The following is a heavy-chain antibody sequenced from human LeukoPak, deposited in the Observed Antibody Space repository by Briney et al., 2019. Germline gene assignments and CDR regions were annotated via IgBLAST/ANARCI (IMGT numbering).Heavy chain of an antibody. D-gene: IGHD3-22*01. Sequence: GRSLRLSCAASGFTFSSYAMHWVRQAPGKGLEWVAVISYDGSNKYYADSVKGRFTISRDNSKNTLYLQMNSLRAEDTAVYYCARVGYARGYYYDSSGSESWFDPWGQGTLVTVSS. V-gene: IGHV3-30-3*01. CDR3: ARVGYARGYYYDSSGSESWFDP. J-gene: IGHJ5*02. CDR2: ISYDGSNK. CDR1: GFTFSSYA.